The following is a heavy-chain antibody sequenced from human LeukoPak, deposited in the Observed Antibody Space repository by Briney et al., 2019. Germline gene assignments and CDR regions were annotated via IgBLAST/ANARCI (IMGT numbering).Heavy chain of an antibody. CDR2: IIPILGTA. CDR3: ARDGWREEDI. D-gene: IGHD6-19*01. V-gene: IGHV1-69*01. Sequence: GASVKVSCKASGGTFTSYAISWVRQAPGQGLEWMGGIIPILGTANYAQKFQGRVTITADESTSTAYMELSSLRSEDTAVYYCARDGWREEDIWGQGTMVTVSS. CDR1: GGTFTSYA. J-gene: IGHJ3*02.